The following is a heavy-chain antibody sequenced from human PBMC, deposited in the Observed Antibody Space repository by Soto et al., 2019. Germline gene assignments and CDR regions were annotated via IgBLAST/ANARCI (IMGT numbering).Heavy chain of an antibody. CDR2: ISPLFSTT. CDR1: GDLFHNYA. D-gene: IGHD6-13*01. Sequence: QVQLVQSGAEVKEPWSSVKVSCKATGDLFHNYAFNWVRQAPGQGLAWMGRISPLFSTTNYAQKFQGRVTSGVDGLTNMVYLELSNLESEDKAMYYCAASSSVAAAGDIKYWGQGTLVTASP. J-gene: IGHJ4*02. V-gene: IGHV1-69*01. CDR3: AASSSVAAAGDIKY.